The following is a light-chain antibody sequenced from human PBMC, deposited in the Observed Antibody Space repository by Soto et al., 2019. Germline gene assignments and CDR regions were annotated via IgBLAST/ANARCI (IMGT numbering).Light chain of an antibody. CDR1: SSDVGGYNY. Sequence: QSALTQPASVSGSPGQSITISCTGTSSDVGGYNYVSWYQQHPGKAPKLMIYDVSNRPSGVSNHFSGSKSGNTASLTISGLQAEDEADYYCSSYTSSSTPLYVFGTGTKVTVL. CDR3: SSYTSSSTPLYV. CDR2: DVS. J-gene: IGLJ1*01. V-gene: IGLV2-14*01.